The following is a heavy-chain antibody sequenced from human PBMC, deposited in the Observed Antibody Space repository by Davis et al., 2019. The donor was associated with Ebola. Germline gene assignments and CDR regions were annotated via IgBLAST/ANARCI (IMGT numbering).Heavy chain of an antibody. CDR2: ISYDGSNK. CDR3: ATTGFDY. CDR1: GFTFTNGW. J-gene: IGHJ4*02. D-gene: IGHD1-1*01. V-gene: IGHV3-30*03. Sequence: GGSLRLSCAASGFTFTNGWMNWVRQAPGKGLEWVAVISYDGSNKYYADSVKGRFTISRDNSKNTLYLQMNSLRAEDTAVYYCATTGFDYWGQGTLVTVSS.